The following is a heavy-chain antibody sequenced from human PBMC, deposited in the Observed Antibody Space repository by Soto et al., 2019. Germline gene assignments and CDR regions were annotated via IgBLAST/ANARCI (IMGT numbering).Heavy chain of an antibody. CDR2: MHHSGRT. J-gene: IGHJ4*02. Sequence: QVQLQESGPGLVKPSETLSLTCTVSGAYMRNDYYYWSWVRQNPGKDLEWIGHMHHSGRTHYNPSLTRRVAISDDTSKKQFSLYLSSVTAADTAVYYCARWVEVSLDYFDSWGQGTPVTVSS. D-gene: IGHD2-15*01. V-gene: IGHV4-31*03. CDR3: ARWVEVSLDYFDS. CDR1: GAYMRNDYYY.